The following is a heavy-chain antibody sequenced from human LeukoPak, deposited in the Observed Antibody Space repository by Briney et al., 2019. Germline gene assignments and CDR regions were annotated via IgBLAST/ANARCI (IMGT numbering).Heavy chain of an antibody. CDR1: GFTFSSYW. D-gene: IGHD3-10*01. V-gene: IGHV3-7*01. CDR2: IKQDGSEK. Sequence: GGSLRLSCAASGFTFSSYWMSWVRQAPGKGLEWVANIKQDGSEKYYVDSVKGRFTISRDNAKNSLYLQMNSLRAEDTAVYYCAGNYGSGSYYKHYYLGMDGWGQGTKVNVP. J-gene: IGHJ6*01. CDR3: AGNYGSGSYYKHYYLGMDG.